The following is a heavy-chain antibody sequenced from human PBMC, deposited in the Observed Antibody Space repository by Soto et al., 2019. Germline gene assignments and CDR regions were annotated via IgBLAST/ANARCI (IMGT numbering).Heavy chain of an antibody. CDR1: GFTFSSYA. V-gene: IGHV3-23*01. CDR2: ISGSGGST. D-gene: IGHD4-17*01. J-gene: IGHJ2*01. Sequence: EGQLLESGGGLVQPGGSRRLSCAASGFTFSSYAMNWVRQAPGKGLEWVSGISGSGGSTYYADAVKGRFTISRDNSKNTLYLQMNSLRAEDTAVYYCAKRTVGWYFDLWGRGTLVTVSS. CDR3: AKRTVGWYFDL.